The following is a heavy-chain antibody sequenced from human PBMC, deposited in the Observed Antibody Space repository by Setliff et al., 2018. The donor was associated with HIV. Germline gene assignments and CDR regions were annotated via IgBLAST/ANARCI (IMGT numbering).Heavy chain of an antibody. CDR1: GYSISRGYY. J-gene: IGHJ6*03. D-gene: IGHD6-13*01. CDR3: ARHRDPPGTSWIYYYYYMDL. CDR2: IYHSGIT. Sequence: PSETLSLTCVVSGYSISRGYYWAWIRQPPGKGLEWIASIYHSGITYYNPSLSSRLTISVDTSKNHVSLRLSSVTAADTGVYYCARHRDPPGTSWIYYYYYMDLWGEGTTVTVSS. V-gene: IGHV4-38-2*01.